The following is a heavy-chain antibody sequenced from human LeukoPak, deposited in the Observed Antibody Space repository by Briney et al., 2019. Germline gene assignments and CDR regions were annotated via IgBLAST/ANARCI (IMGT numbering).Heavy chain of an antibody. CDR1: GFTFSSYS. CDR3: AGDEEWELPSLWYFDL. D-gene: IGHD1-26*01. V-gene: IGHV3-48*02. CDR2: ISSSSSTI. Sequence: GGSLRLSCAASGFTFSSYSMNWVRQAPGKGLEWVSYISSSSSTIYYADSVKGRFTISRDNAKNSLYLQMNSLRDEDTAVYYCAGDEEWELPSLWYFDLWGRGTLVTVSS. J-gene: IGHJ2*01.